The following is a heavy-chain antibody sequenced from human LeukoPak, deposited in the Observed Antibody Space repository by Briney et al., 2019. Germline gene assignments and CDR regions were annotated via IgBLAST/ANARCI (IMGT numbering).Heavy chain of an antibody. CDR3: ARLEFGGLYT. CDR1: GYSFTNYW. Sequence: GESLKISCKGSGYSFTNYWIVWVRQKPGEGLEWMGIIYPGDSDTRYSPSFQGQVTISADKSISTAYLQWSSLQASDSAMYYCARLEFGGLYTWGQGTLVTVSS. D-gene: IGHD3-10*01. CDR2: IYPGDSDT. V-gene: IGHV5-51*01. J-gene: IGHJ5*02.